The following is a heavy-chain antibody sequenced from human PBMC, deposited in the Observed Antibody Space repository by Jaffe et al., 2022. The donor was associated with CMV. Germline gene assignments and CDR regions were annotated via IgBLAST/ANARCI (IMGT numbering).Heavy chain of an antibody. D-gene: IGHD6-13*01. CDR3: ARAGGAAAVIGWFDP. J-gene: IGHJ5*02. CDR1: GGSISSYY. V-gene: IGHV4-59*01. CDR2: IYYSGST. Sequence: QVQLQESGPGLVKPSETLSLTCTVSGGSISSYYWSWIRQPPGKGLEWIGYIYYSGSTNYNPSLKSRVTISVDTSKNQFSLKLSSVTAADTAVYYCARAGGAAAVIGWFDPWGQGTLVTVSS.